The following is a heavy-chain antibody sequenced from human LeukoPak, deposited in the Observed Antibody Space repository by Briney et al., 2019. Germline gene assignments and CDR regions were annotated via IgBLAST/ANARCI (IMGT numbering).Heavy chain of an antibody. Sequence: PSEALSLTCAVYGGSFSGFSWNWIRQPPGKGLEWIGEIIHSGRTNYNASLKSRVTISGDTSKNQLSLKLTSVTAADTAIYYCAAAAVAVDYWGQGTLVTVSS. CDR1: GGSFSGFS. CDR3: AAAAVAVDY. V-gene: IGHV4-34*12. CDR2: IIHSGRT. D-gene: IGHD6-19*01. J-gene: IGHJ4*02.